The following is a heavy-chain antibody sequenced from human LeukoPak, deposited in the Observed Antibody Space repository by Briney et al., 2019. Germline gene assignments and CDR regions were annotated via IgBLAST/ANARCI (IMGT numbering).Heavy chain of an antibody. Sequence: GASVKVSCKASGGTFSSYAISWVRQAPGQGLEWMGGIIPIFGTANYAQKFQGRVTITADESTSTAYMELSSLRSEDTAVYYCARGDPSGIAAGYFDYWGQGTLVTVSS. D-gene: IGHD6-13*01. V-gene: IGHV1-69*13. CDR1: GGTFSSYA. CDR3: ARGDPSGIAAGYFDY. CDR2: IIPIFGTA. J-gene: IGHJ4*02.